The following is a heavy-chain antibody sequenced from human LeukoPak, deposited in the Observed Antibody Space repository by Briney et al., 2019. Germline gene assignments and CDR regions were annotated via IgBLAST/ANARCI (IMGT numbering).Heavy chain of an antibody. CDR1: GGSISSSSAY. CDR3: ARLQPNSGEWAFDI. Sequence: SETLSLTCTVSGGSISSSSAYWGWIRQPPGKGLEWIGSIYYSKNTYYNPSLKSRVTISADTSKNHFSLTLSSVSAADTAVYYCARLQPNSGEWAFDIWGQGTMVTVSP. CDR2: IYYSKNT. D-gene: IGHD1-1*01. V-gene: IGHV4-39*02. J-gene: IGHJ3*02.